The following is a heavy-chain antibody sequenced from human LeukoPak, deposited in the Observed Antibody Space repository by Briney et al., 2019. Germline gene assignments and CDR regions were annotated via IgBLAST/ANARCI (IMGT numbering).Heavy chain of an antibody. J-gene: IGHJ4*02. V-gene: IGHV4-61*01. Sequence: SETLSLTCTVSGVSVSSGSYYWSWIRQPPGKGLEWIGYIYYSGSTNYNPSLKSRVTISVDTSKNQFSLKLSSVTAADTAVYYCARGHYDILTGYPHVSPGDYWGQGPLVTVSS. D-gene: IGHD3-9*01. CDR3: ARGHYDILTGYPHVSPGDY. CDR1: GVSVSSGSYY. CDR2: IYYSGST.